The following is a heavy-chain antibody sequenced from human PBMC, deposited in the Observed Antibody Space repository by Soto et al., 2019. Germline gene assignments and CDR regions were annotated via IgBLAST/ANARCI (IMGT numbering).Heavy chain of an antibody. D-gene: IGHD2-2*01. CDR2: IYHSGST. Sequence: PSETLSLTCAVSGGSISSSNWWSWVRQPPGKGLEWIGEIYHSGSTNYNPSLKSRVTISVDKSKNQFSLKLSSVTAADTAVYYCARLSTIVVVPAAISYYGMDVWGQGTTVTVSS. CDR1: GGSISSSNW. J-gene: IGHJ6*02. CDR3: ARLSTIVVVPAAISYYGMDV. V-gene: IGHV4-4*02.